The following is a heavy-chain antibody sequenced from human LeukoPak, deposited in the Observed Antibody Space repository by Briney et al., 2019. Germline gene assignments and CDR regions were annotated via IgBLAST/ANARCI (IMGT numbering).Heavy chain of an antibody. CDR1: GFTFTNAW. CDR3: STLTSRGLSDS. Sequence: GSLRLSCAASGFTFTNAWMNWVRQAPGKGLEWVGRIKSKADGETIDYAAPVKGRFTFSRDDSKNMLYLQMNSLKSEDTAVYYCSTLTSRGLSDSWGQGTLVTVSS. J-gene: IGHJ4*02. D-gene: IGHD1-20*01. V-gene: IGHV3-15*07. CDR2: IKSKADGETI.